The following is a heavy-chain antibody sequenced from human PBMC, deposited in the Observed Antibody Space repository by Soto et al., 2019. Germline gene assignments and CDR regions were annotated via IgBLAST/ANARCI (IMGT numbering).Heavy chain of an antibody. CDR1: GGSISSGDYY. D-gene: IGHD5-12*01. CDR3: ARWLGYGPHFDY. Sequence: QVQLQESGPGLVKPSQTLSLTCTVSGGSISSGDYYWSWIRQPPGKGLEWIGYIFYSRSTYYNPSLKSRVTISVDTSKNQFSLKLGSVTAADTAVYYCARWLGYGPHFDYWGQGTLVTVSS. J-gene: IGHJ4*02. CDR2: IFYSRST. V-gene: IGHV4-30-4*01.